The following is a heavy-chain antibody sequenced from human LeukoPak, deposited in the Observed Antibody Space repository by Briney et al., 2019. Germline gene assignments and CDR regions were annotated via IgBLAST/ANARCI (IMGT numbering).Heavy chain of an antibody. CDR3: ARVRTRWYYDSSGPVDY. V-gene: IGHV3-23*01. CDR2: FSGSGGST. CDR1: GFTFSSYA. Sequence: GGSLRLSCAASGFTFSSYAMSWVRQAPGKGLECISGFSGSGGSTYYADSVKGRFTISRDNSKNTLYLQMNSLRAEDTAVYYCARVRTRWYYDSSGPVDYWGQGTLVTVSS. J-gene: IGHJ4*02. D-gene: IGHD3-22*01.